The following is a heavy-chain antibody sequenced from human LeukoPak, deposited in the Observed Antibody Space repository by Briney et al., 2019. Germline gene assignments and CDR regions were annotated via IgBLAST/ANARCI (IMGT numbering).Heavy chain of an antibody. Sequence: GASVKVSCKAFGYTFTSYGISWVRQATGQGLEWMGWMNPNSGNTGYAQKFQGRVTMTRNTSISTAYMELSSLRSEDTAVYYCARAQLWGSGFDYWGQGTLVTVSS. CDR3: ARAQLWGSGFDY. CDR1: GYTFTSYG. CDR2: MNPNSGNT. D-gene: IGHD3-10*01. J-gene: IGHJ4*02. V-gene: IGHV1-8*02.